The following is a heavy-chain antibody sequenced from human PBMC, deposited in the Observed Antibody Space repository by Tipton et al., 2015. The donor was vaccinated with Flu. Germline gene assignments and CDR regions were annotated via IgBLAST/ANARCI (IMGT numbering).Heavy chain of an antibody. J-gene: IGHJ4*02. CDR1: GVSISRSSYY. Sequence: GLVKPSETLSLTCTVFGVSISRSSYYWGWIRQPPGKGLEWIGCISHSGRTYYNPSLKSRVTISVDTAKNQFSQRLSSVTAADTAVYYCARSTYHYGSGSSDYWGQGTLVTVSS. D-gene: IGHD3-10*01. CDR3: ARSTYHYGSGSSDY. CDR2: ISHSGRT. V-gene: IGHV4-39*07.